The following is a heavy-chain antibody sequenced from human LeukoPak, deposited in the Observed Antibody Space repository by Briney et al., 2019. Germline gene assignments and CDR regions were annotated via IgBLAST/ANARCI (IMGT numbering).Heavy chain of an antibody. CDR3: TRDPDSSGYDYYFDY. CDR1: GFTFSSYW. CDR2: IKQDGSEK. V-gene: IGHV3-7*03. Sequence: GGSLRLSCAASGFTFSSYWMSWVRQAPGKGLEWVANIKQDGSEKDYVDSVKGRFTISRDNAKNLLYLQMNSLRAEDTAIYYCTRDPDSSGYDYYFDYWGQGTLVTVSS. J-gene: IGHJ4*02. D-gene: IGHD3-22*01.